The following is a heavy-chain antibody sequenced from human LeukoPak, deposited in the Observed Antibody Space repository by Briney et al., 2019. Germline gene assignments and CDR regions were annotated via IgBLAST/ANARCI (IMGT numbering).Heavy chain of an antibody. CDR1: GGSISSGGYY. J-gene: IGHJ5*02. CDR2: IYYSGST. V-gene: IGHV4-31*03. Sequence: SETLSLTCTVSGGSISSGGYYWSWIRQHPGKGLEWIGDIYYSGSTYYNPSLRSRVTISVDTSKNQFSLKLSSVTAADTAVYYCARVVVVVAATPMWFDPWGQGTLVTVSS. CDR3: ARVVVVVAATPMWFDP. D-gene: IGHD2-15*01.